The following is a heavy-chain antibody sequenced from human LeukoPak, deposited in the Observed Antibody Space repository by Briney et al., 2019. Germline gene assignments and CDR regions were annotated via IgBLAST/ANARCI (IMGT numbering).Heavy chain of an antibody. Sequence: GGSLRLSWAAAGFTFSTDSMSWVRQAPGRGLGWVSYISSGSSTIFYADSVKGRFTISRDNAQNSLYLQMNSLRDEDTAVYYCARDQGSLYYFDYWGQGTLVTVSS. D-gene: IGHD1-26*01. CDR2: ISSGSSTI. V-gene: IGHV3-48*02. J-gene: IGHJ4*02. CDR1: GFTFSTDS. CDR3: ARDQGSLYYFDY.